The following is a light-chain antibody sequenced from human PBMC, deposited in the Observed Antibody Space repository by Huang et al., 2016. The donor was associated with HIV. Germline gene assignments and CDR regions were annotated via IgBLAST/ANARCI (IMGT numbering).Light chain of an antibody. CDR2: DAS. V-gene: IGKV1-33*01. Sequence: DIQMTQSPSSLSASVGDRVTITCHASQDIKNDLGWYQQKPAKAPKLLIYDASNLDTGVPSRFSGSRSGTDFTFTISSLQPEDTATYYCQKYDNLPYTFGQGTKLEIK. J-gene: IGKJ2*01. CDR3: QKYDNLPYT. CDR1: QDIKND.